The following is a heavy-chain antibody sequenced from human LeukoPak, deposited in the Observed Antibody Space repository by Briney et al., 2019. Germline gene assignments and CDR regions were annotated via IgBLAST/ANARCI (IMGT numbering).Heavy chain of an antibody. V-gene: IGHV3-43*02. CDR1: GFAFSSSA. Sequence: GGSLRLSCSASGFAFSSSAMYWVRQAPGKGLEWVSLISGDGGTTFYGDSVKGRFTISRDNGKNSLYLQMNSLRTEDTAFYYCAKDIGERGYKDYWGQGTLVTVSS. CDR3: AKDIGERGYKDY. D-gene: IGHD5-18*01. CDR2: ISGDGGTT. J-gene: IGHJ4*02.